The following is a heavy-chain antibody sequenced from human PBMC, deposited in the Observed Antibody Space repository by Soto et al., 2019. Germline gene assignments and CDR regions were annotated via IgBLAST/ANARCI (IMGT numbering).Heavy chain of an antibody. J-gene: IGHJ6*02. CDR1: GFTFSTYG. Sequence: QVQLVESGGGVVQPGRSLRLSCAVTGFTFSTYGMHWVRQAPGKGLEWVAVISYDGSNKYYADSVKVRFTSCRDNSKNTLYLKISSLRGEDTAVYCCARDEGYCSGGNCFLVFGRDVWGQGTTVTVSS. CDR2: ISYDGSNK. CDR3: ARDEGYCSGGNCFLVFGRDV. V-gene: IGHV3-30*03. D-gene: IGHD2-15*01.